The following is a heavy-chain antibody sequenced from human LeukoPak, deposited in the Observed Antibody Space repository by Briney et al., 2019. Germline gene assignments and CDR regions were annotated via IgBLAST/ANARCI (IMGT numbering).Heavy chain of an antibody. D-gene: IGHD3-10*01. CDR3: ARTPYGSGSYLDY. Sequence: ASVKVPCKVSGYTLTELSMHWVRQAPGKGLEWMGGFDPEDGETIYAQKLQGRVTMTTDTSTSTAYMELRSLRSDDTAVYYCARTPYGSGSYLDYWGQGTLVTVSS. J-gene: IGHJ4*02. V-gene: IGHV1-24*01. CDR2: FDPEDGET. CDR1: GYTLTELS.